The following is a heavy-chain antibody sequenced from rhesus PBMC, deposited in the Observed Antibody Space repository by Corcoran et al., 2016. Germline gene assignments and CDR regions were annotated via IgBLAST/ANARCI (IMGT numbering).Heavy chain of an antibody. CDR3: ARCSGWYCSLDV. V-gene: IGHV4-165*02. CDR2: IGGGRGIT. J-gene: IGHJ5-2*02. Sequence: QVQLQESGPGLVKPSETLSLTCGVSGGSISGYYYNWIRQAPGKGLEWIGYIGGGRGITNYNPSLRSRVTISTYTSKNQFSLNLNSVTAADTAVYYCARCSGWYCSLDVWGRGLLVTVSS. CDR1: GGSISGYY. D-gene: IGHD6-31*01.